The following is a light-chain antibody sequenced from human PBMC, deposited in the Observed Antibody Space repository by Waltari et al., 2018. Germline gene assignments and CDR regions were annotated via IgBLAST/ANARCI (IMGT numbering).Light chain of an antibody. J-gene: IGLJ3*02. V-gene: IGLV6-57*01. CDR3: RSYNDSRRV. Sequence: QQPPGSSPTTVIYEDDQGPSGVPDRFSGSVDSSSNSASLTISGLKTEDEADYYCRSYNDSRRVFGGGTKLTVL. CDR2: EDD.